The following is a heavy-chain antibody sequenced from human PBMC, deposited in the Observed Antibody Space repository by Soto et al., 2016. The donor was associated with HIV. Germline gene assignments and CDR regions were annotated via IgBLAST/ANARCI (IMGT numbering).Heavy chain of an antibody. J-gene: IGHJ3*01. CDR1: GFTFGNYA. Sequence: EVNLLESGGGLVQPGGPVKLSCGASGFTFGNYAMSWVRQAPGKGLEWVSGISDSGGNTYYADSVKGRFTISRDNSKNTLYLHMNSLRAEDTAVYYCAKDLRMTMVQGFIDALDFWGQGTMVTVSS. CDR3: AKDLRMTMVQGFIDALDF. V-gene: IGHV3-23*01. D-gene: IGHD3-10*01. CDR2: ISDSGGNT.